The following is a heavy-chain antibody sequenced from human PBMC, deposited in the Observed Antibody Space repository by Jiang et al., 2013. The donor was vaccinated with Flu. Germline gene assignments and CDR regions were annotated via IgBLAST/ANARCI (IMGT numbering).Heavy chain of an antibody. Sequence: APGKGLEWVANINQDGSERYYVDSVKGRFTISRDNAKNSLCLQMNSLRAEDTAVYYCAREVYSIAAAGTYYYGMDVWGQGTTVTVSS. D-gene: IGHD6-13*01. V-gene: IGHV3-7*03. J-gene: IGHJ6*02. CDR2: INQDGSER. CDR3: AREVYSIAAAGTYYYGMDV.